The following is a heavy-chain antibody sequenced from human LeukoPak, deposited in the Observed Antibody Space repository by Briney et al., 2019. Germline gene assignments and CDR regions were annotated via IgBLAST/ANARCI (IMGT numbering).Heavy chain of an antibody. J-gene: IGHJ3*02. V-gene: IGHV3-49*04. Sequence: GGSLRLSCTAPGFTFGDYVMSWVRQAPGKGLEWVGFIRSKAYGGTTKNAASVKGRFTISRDDSRSIAYLQMNSLKTEDTAVYYCTRRYNYDSSGYYYVRDAFDIWGQGTMVTVSS. CDR1: GFTFGDYV. CDR3: TRRYNYDSSGYYYVRDAFDI. CDR2: IRSKAYGGTT. D-gene: IGHD3-22*01.